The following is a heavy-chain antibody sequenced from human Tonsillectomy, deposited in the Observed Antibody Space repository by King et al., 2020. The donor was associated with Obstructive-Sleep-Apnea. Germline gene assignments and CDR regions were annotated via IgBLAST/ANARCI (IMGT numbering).Heavy chain of an antibody. CDR3: AREQGVGALTGLGYFDL. Sequence: QLQESGPGLVKPSETLSLTCTVSNGSISSYYWSWIRQPPGKGLEWIGYIYYSGSTKYNPSLKSRATISVDPSKNQFSLKLNSVTAADTAVCYCAREQGVGALTGLGYFDLWGRGTLVTVSS. V-gene: IGHV4-59*01. CDR2: IYYSGST. J-gene: IGHJ2*01. D-gene: IGHD7-27*01. CDR1: NGSISSYY.